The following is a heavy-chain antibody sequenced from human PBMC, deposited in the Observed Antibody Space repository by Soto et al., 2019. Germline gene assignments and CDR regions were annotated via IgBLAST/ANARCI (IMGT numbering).Heavy chain of an antibody. V-gene: IGHV1-18*04. D-gene: IGHD2-2*01. CDR1: GYTFTSYG. Sequence: ASVKVSCKASGYTFTSYGISWVRQAPGQGLEWMGWISAYNGNTNYAQKLQGRVTMTTDTSTSTAYMELRSLRSDDTAVYYCARDDGIVVVPAARNSSYAFDICGQVTIV. CDR2: ISAYNGNT. CDR3: ARDDGIVVVPAARNSSYAFDI. J-gene: IGHJ3*02.